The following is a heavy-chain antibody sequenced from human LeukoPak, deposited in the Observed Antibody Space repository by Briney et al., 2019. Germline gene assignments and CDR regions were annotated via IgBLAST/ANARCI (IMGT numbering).Heavy chain of an antibody. CDR1: ADSISSTIYF. Sequence: SETLSLTCTVSADSISSTIYFWGWIRQPPGKGLEWLGTIYYSGTTYYSPSLKSRVTISVDTSKNQFSLKLRSVSASDTAVYYCARHKCSGIYCPFDYWGQGTLVTVSS. D-gene: IGHD2-15*01. CDR2: IYYSGTT. J-gene: IGHJ4*02. V-gene: IGHV4-39*01. CDR3: ARHKCSGIYCPFDY.